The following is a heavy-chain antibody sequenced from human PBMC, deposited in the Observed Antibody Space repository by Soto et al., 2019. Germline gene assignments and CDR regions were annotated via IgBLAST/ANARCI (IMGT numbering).Heavy chain of an antibody. V-gene: IGHV4-30-4*01. CDR3: ARAAAYYYYGMDV. CDR1: GGSISSGDYY. Sequence: SETLSLTCTVSGGSISSGDYYWSWIRQPPGKGLEWIGYIYYSGSAYYNPSLKSRVTISVDTSKSQFSLKLSSVTAADTAVCYCARAAAYYYYGMDVWGQGTTVTVSS. J-gene: IGHJ6*02. CDR2: IYYSGSA.